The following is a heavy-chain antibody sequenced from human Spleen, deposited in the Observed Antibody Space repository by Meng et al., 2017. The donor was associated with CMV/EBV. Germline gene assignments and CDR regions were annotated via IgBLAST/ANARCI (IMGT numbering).Heavy chain of an antibody. D-gene: IGHD5-18*01. Sequence: GESLKISCAVSGFPFSDYYMSWIRQAPGKGLECVSYISNTGNTIYYADSVKGRFTISRDNAKNSLYLQMNSLRAEDTAVYYCARESRGESSYGYGMDVWGQGTTVTVSS. CDR1: GFPFSDYY. V-gene: IGHV3-11*04. CDR2: ISNTGNTI. J-gene: IGHJ6*02. CDR3: ARESRGESSYGYGMDV.